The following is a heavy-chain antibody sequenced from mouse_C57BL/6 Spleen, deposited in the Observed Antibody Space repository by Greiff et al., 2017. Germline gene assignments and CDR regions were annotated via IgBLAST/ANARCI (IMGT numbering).Heavy chain of an antibody. V-gene: IGHV2-9-1*01. CDR2: IWTGGGT. CDR1: GFSLTSYA. J-gene: IGHJ4*01. CDR3: ARNADYGSLYAMDY. Sequence: VQVVESGPGLVAPSQSLSITCTVSGFSLTSYAISWVRQPPGKGLEWLGVIWTGGGTNYNSALKSRLSISKDNSKSQVFLKMNSLQTDDTARYYCARNADYGSLYAMDYWGQGTSVTVSS. D-gene: IGHD1-1*01.